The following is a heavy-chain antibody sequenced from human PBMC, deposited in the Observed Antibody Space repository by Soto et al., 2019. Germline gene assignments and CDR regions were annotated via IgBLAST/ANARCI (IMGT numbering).Heavy chain of an antibody. D-gene: IGHD1-1*01. CDR2: INAGNDNR. J-gene: IGHJ4*02. CDR3: ARVRGATTGDTFAF. CDR1: RYTFTSYT. V-gene: IGHV1-3*01. Sequence: QVQLVQSGAEVKKPGASVKVSCKASRYTFTSYTIHWVRQAPGQRLEWMGWINAGNDNRKYSQKFQGRVTLTRDTSASTVYLELDSLRPEDTAVYYCARVRGATTGDTFAFWGQGTLVTVSS.